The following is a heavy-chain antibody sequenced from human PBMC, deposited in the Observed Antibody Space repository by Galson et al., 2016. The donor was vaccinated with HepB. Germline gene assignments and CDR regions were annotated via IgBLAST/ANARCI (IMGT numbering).Heavy chain of an antibody. CDR2: INPTGGST. Sequence: SVKVSCKASGYTFTSHYIHWVRQAPGQGLEWLGLINPTGGSTIYAQMFQGRVTMTRDTSTATVYMDLSGLRFEDTAVYYCARVIFRIWDGMDVWGQGTPVTVSS. CDR1: GYTFTSHY. V-gene: IGHV1-46*01. D-gene: IGHD2-15*01. CDR3: ARVIFRIWDGMDV. J-gene: IGHJ6*02.